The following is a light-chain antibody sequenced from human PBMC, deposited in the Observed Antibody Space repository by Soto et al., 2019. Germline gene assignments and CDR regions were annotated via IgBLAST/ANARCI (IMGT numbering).Light chain of an antibody. V-gene: IGKV1-39*01. Sequence: DIQMTQSPSSLSASVGDRVTITCRASQSISTYLNWYQQKPGKAPKLLIYAASSLQSGVPSRFSGSGSGTDFTLTISSLQPEDFATYSCRQRYSTPWTFGQGTKVEIK. J-gene: IGKJ1*01. CDR3: RQRYSTPWT. CDR2: AAS. CDR1: QSISTY.